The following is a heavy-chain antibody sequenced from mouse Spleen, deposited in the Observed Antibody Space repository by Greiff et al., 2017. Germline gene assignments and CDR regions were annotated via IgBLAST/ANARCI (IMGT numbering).Heavy chain of an antibody. J-gene: IGHJ4*01. CDR3: ARGPGDYAMDY. V-gene: IGHV5-6-5*01. CDR2: ISSGGST. CDR1: GFTFSSYA. Sequence: DVQLVESGGGLVKPGGSLKLSCAASGFTFSSYAMSWVRQTPEKRLEWVASISSGGSTYYPDSVKGRFTIPRDNARNILYLQMSSLRSEDTAMYYCARGPGDYAMDYWGQGTSVTVSS.